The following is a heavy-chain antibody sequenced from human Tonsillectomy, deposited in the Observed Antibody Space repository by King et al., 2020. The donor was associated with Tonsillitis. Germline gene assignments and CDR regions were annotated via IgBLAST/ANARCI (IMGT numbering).Heavy chain of an antibody. D-gene: IGHD3-22*01. J-gene: IGHJ5*02. Sequence: VQLVESGAEVKKPGESLRISCKGSGYSFTSYWISWVRQMPGKGLEWMGRIDPSDSYTNYSPSFQGHVTISADKSISTAYLQWSSLKASDTAMYYCARDSYDSSGYFNWFDPWGQGTLVTVSS. CDR1: GYSFTSYW. CDR2: IDPSDSYT. CDR3: ARDSYDSSGYFNWFDP. V-gene: IGHV5-10-1*03.